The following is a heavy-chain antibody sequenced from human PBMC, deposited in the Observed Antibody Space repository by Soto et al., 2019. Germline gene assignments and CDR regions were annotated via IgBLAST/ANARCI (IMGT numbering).Heavy chain of an antibody. CDR2: ISGSGGST. D-gene: IGHD2-2*01. CDR1: GFTLSSHA. Sequence: GGSLRLSCAGSGFTLSSHAMSWVRQAPGKGLEWVSAISGSGGSTNYADSVKGRFTISRDDSKNTLYLQMNSLRAEDTAVYYCASPRSIVVSYDAFDLWGQGTMVTVSS. V-gene: IGHV3-23*01. J-gene: IGHJ3*01. CDR3: ASPRSIVVSYDAFDL.